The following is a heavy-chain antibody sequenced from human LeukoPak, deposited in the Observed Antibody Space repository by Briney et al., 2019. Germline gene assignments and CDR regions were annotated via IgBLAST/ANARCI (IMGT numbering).Heavy chain of an antibody. CDR2: IESDGST. Sequence: PGGSLRLSCAASGFTFSTYWMHWVRQAPGKGLVWVSRIESDGSTNYADSVKGRFTISRDNAKNTVSLQMNSLRPEDTGVYYCARAPSETGGYYPEYFRHWGQGTLVTVSS. V-gene: IGHV3-74*01. J-gene: IGHJ1*01. CDR3: ARAPSETGGYYPEYFRH. CDR1: GFTFSTYW. D-gene: IGHD3-22*01.